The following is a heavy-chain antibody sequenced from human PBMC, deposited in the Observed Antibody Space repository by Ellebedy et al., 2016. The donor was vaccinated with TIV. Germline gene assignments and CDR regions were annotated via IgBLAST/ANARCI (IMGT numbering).Heavy chain of an antibody. D-gene: IGHD3-10*01. V-gene: IGHV3-15*01. Sequence: PGGSLRLSCAASGFTFSDAWMNWVRQAPGKGLEWVGRIKSRTYGGTTDYAAPLKGRFTISRDDSKNTLYLQMNSLKTEDTAVYYCTAGRLNYYGSGRPLDSWGQGTLVTVSP. CDR1: GFTFSDAW. CDR2: IKSRTYGGTT. J-gene: IGHJ4*02. CDR3: TAGRLNYYGSGRPLDS.